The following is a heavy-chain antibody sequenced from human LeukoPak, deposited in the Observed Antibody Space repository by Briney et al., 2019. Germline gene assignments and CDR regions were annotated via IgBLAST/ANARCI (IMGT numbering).Heavy chain of an antibody. CDR3: EELGITMIGGV. J-gene: IGHJ6*04. CDR1: GFTFSSYE. CDR2: ISSSGSTI. Sequence: PGGSLRLSCAASGFTFSSYEMNWVRQAPGKGLEWVSYISSSGSTIYYADSVKGRFTISRDNTKNSLYLQMNSLRAEDTAVYYCEELGITMIGGVWGKGTTVTISS. D-gene: IGHD3-10*02. V-gene: IGHV3-48*03.